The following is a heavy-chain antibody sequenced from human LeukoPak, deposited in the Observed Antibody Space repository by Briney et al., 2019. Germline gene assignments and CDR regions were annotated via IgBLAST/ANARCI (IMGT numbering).Heavy chain of an antibody. Sequence: SGGSLRLSCAASGFTFSDYYMSWIRQAPGKGLEWVSYISSSSSYTNYADSVKGRFTISRDNAKNSLYLQMNSLRAEDTAVYYCARSERYFAWLPYGPLDYWGQGTLVTVSS. V-gene: IGHV3-11*03. CDR2: ISSSSSYT. CDR1: GFTFSDYY. CDR3: ARSERYFAWLPYGPLDY. J-gene: IGHJ4*02. D-gene: IGHD3-9*01.